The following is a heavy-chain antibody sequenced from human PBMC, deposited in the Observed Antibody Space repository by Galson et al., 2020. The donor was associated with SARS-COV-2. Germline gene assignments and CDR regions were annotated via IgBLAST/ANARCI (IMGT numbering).Heavy chain of an antibody. D-gene: IGHD6-6*01. J-gene: IGHJ4*02. CDR2: ISTSGSVT. V-gene: IGHV3-11*01. CDR1: GFTFSDLY. CDR3: APSSIAARPDY. Sequence: GGSLRLSCAASGFTFSDLYMSWIRQAPGKGLEWVSYISTSGSVTYYADSVKGRFTISRDNAHNTLYLQLNSLRLDDTAVYYCAPSSIAARPDYWGQGTLVTVSS.